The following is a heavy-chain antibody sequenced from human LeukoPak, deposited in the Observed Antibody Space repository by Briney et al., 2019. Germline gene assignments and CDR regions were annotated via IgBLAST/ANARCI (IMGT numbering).Heavy chain of an antibody. D-gene: IGHD5-18*01. V-gene: IGHV1-2*02. CDR2: INPNSGGT. Sequence: ASVKVSCKASGYTFTGYYMHWVRQAPGQGLEWMGWINPNSGGTNYAQKFQGRVTITRNTSISTAYMELSSLRSEDTAVYYCARARRGYTYGYDAFDIWGRGTMVTVSS. CDR3: ARARRGYTYGYDAFDI. CDR1: GYTFTGYY. J-gene: IGHJ3*02.